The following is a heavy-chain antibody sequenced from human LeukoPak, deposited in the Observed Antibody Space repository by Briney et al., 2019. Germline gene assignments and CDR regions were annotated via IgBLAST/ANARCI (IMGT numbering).Heavy chain of an antibody. CDR3: ARERVSEYCSSTSCLYYYYYMDV. J-gene: IGHJ6*03. Sequence: ASVKVSCKASGYTFTGYDLHWVRQAPGQGLEWMGRINPNSGGTNYAQKFQGRVTMTRDTSISTAYMELSRLRSDDTAVYYCARERVSEYCSSTSCLYYYYYMDVWGKGTTVTVSS. D-gene: IGHD2-2*01. CDR2: INPNSGGT. V-gene: IGHV1-2*06. CDR1: GYTFTGYD.